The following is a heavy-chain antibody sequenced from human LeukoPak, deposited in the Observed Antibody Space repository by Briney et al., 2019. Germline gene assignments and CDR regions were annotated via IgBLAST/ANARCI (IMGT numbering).Heavy chain of an antibody. D-gene: IGHD6-13*01. CDR1: GYTFTSYD. Sequence: KVSCKASGYTFTSYDINWVRQATGQGLEWMGWMNPNSGNTGYAQKFQGRVTMTRNTSISTAYMELSSLRPEDTAVYYCARGVRGINWFDPWGQGTLVTVSS. CDR2: MNPNSGNT. J-gene: IGHJ5*02. CDR3: ARGVRGINWFDP. V-gene: IGHV1-8*01.